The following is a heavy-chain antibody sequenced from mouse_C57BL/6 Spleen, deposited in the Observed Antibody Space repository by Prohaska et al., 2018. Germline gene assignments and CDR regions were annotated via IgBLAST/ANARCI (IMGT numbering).Heavy chain of an antibody. CDR2: ISSGSSTI. J-gene: IGHJ1*03. D-gene: IGHD2-4*01. Sequence: EVQLVESGGGLVKPGGSLKLSCAASGFTFSDYGMHWVRQAPEKGLEWGAYISSGSSTIYYADTVKSRFTISRDNAKNTLFLQMTSLRSEDTAMYYCARDDYDPYWYFDVWGTGTTVTVSS. CDR3: ARDDYDPYWYFDV. CDR1: GFTFSDYG. V-gene: IGHV5-17*01.